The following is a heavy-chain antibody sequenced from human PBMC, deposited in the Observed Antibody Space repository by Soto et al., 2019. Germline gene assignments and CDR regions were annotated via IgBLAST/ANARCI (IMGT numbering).Heavy chain of an antibody. D-gene: IGHD3-22*01. J-gene: IGHJ4*02. Sequence: PGGSLRLSCAASGFTFSSYGMHWVRQAPGRGLEWVAVISYVGSNKYYADSVKGRFTISRDNSKNTLYLQMNSLRAEDTAVYYCAKDTYYYDSSANTRDGYWGQGTLVTVSS. V-gene: IGHV3-30*18. CDR3: AKDTYYYDSSANTRDGY. CDR2: ISYVGSNK. CDR1: GFTFSSYG.